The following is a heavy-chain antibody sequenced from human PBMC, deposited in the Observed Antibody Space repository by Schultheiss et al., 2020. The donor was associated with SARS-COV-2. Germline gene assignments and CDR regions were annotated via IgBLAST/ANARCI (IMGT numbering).Heavy chain of an antibody. CDR3: ARSRYCSGGSCYSVFDY. CDR1: GGSISSYY. Sequence: SETLSLTCTVSGGSISSYYWSWIRQPPGKGLEWIGYIYYSGSTNYNPSLRSRLFISVDTSKNQFSLKLNSVAAADTAVYYCARSRYCSGGSCYSVFDYWGQGTLVTVSS. V-gene: IGHV4-59*08. D-gene: IGHD2-15*01. CDR2: IYYSGST. J-gene: IGHJ4*02.